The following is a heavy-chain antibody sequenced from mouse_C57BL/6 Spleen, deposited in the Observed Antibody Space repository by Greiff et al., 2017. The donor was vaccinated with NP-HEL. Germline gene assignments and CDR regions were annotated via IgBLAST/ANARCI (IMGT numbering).Heavy chain of an antibody. D-gene: IGHD1-1*01. V-gene: IGHV1-82*01. CDR1: GYAFSSSW. CDR2: IYPGDGDT. CDR3: ARENPFTTVVAPFAY. Sequence: VQLQQSGPELVKPGASVKISCKASGYAFSSSWMNWVKQRPGKGLEWIGRIYPGDGDTNYNGKFKGKATLTADKSSSTAYMQLSSLTSEDSAVYCCARENPFTTVVAPFAYWGQGTLVTVSA. J-gene: IGHJ3*01.